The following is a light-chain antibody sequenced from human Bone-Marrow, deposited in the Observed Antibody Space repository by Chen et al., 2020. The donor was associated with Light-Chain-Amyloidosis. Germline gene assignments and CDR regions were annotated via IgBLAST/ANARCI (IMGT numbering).Light chain of an antibody. CDR2: GKN. Sequence: SSELTQDPAVSVALGQTVRITCKGDSLRSYYASWYKQKPGQAPVLVIYGKNNRPSGIPDRFSGSSSGNTASLTITGAQAEDEADYYCNSRDSSGNHLVVFGGGTKLTVL. CDR3: NSRDSSGNHLVV. CDR1: SLRSYY. V-gene: IGLV3-19*01. J-gene: IGLJ2*01.